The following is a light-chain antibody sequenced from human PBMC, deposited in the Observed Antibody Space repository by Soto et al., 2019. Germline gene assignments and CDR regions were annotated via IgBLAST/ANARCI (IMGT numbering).Light chain of an antibody. CDR2: GAS. CDR1: QSVSNSY. Sequence: EIVLTQSPGTLSLSSGETATLSCRASQSVSNSYLAWYQQKAGQAPRLLIYGASTRAAGIPDRFSGSGSGTYFTLTISRLEPEDFAVYYCQEYGSSRTFGQWTKGEIK. CDR3: QEYGSSRT. V-gene: IGKV3-20*01. J-gene: IGKJ1*01.